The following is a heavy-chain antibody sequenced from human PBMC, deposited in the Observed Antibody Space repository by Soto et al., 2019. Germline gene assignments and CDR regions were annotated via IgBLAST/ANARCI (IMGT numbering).Heavy chain of an antibody. CDR3: ARGVREDEGFAP. CDR2: IYHSGST. J-gene: IGHJ5*02. CDR1: GVSISSDGYS. V-gene: IGHV4-30-2*01. Sequence: QLQLQESGSGLVKPSQTLSLTCAVSGVSISSDGYSWSWIRQPPGKGLEWIGYIYHSGSTYYNPSLKSRVTISVDRSKNQFSLKLSSVTAADTAVYYCARGVREDEGFAPWGQGTLVTVSS. D-gene: IGHD3-10*01.